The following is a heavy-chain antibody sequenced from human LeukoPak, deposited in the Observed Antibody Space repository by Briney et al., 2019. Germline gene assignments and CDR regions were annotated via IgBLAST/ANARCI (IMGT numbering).Heavy chain of an antibody. J-gene: IGHJ4*01. V-gene: IGHV3-23*01. CDR2: LSGGGITT. CDR3: AKGFYSSGGSYFDY. D-gene: IGHD6-19*01. CDR1: GFTFSNSA. Sequence: PGGPLRLSCAASGFTFSNSAMSWVRQAPGKGLEWVSTLSGGGITTFYADSVKGRLTISRDNSKNTLYLQMNSLRAEDTAVYYCAKGFYSSGGSYFDYWGHGTLVTVSS.